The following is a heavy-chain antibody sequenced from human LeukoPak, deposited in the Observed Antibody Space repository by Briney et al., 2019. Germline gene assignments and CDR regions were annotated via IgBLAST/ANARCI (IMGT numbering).Heavy chain of an antibody. J-gene: IGHJ4*02. CDR1: GFTFDDYA. V-gene: IGHV3-9*01. CDR3: AKDMGSGWYRTFDY. CDR2: ITWDGRST. Sequence: SLRLSCAASGFTFDDYAMHWVRQAPGKGLEWVSVITWDGRSTDYADSVRGRFFISRDNAKTSLYLQMNNLRPEDTAFYYCAKDMGSGWYRTFDYWGRGILVTVSS. D-gene: IGHD6-19*01.